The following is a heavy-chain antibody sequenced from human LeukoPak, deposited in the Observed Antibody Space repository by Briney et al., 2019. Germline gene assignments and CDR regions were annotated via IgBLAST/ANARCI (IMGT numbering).Heavy chain of an antibody. J-gene: IGHJ4*02. D-gene: IGHD1-26*01. Sequence: ASVKVSCKASGYTFTSYDINWVRQATGQGLEWMGWMNPNSGNTGYAQKFQGRVTITRDTSISTAYMELSRLRSDDTAVYYCARDLYVVGATDYWGQGTLVTVSS. V-gene: IGHV1-8*03. CDR3: ARDLYVVGATDY. CDR2: MNPNSGNT. CDR1: GYTFTSYD.